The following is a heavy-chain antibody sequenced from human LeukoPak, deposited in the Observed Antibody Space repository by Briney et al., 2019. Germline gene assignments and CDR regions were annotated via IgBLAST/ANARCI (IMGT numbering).Heavy chain of an antibody. D-gene: IGHD6-13*01. J-gene: IGHJ6*02. Sequence: ASVKVSCKASGGTFSSYAISWVRQAPGQGLEWMGGIIPIFGTANYAQKFQGRVTITADESTSTAYMELSSLRSEDTAVYYCAGSSSWYPYYGMDVWGQGTTVTVSS. CDR3: AGSSSWYPYYGMDV. CDR2: IIPIFGTA. CDR1: GGTFSSYA. V-gene: IGHV1-69*13.